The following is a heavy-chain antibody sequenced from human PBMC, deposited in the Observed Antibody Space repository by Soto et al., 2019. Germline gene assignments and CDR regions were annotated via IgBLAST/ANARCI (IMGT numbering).Heavy chain of an antibody. J-gene: IGHJ4*02. V-gene: IGHV1-8*01. CDR2: TNPKSGYT. CDR3: ARTAGDLDY. D-gene: IGHD4-17*01. CDR1: GYTFTNYD. Sequence: QVQLVQSGAEVKKPGASVKVSCKTSGYTFTNYDINWVRQATGQGLEWMGWTNPKSGYTGSAQKFQGRVTXNRDSSIRTAYMELHSLTSEDTAVYYCARTAGDLDYWGQGTLITVSS.